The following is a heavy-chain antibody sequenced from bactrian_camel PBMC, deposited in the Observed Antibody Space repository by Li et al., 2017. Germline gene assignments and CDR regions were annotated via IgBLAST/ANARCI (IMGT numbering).Heavy chain of an antibody. CDR3: AARDDGSCSLNPGWTY. Sequence: QLVESGGGSVQAGASLTLSYAGSGYAYSTACMAWFRQAPGKERERVAGFYRADGSTVYAESVKGRFTITQDNAGVSVSLRMNSLKPEDTAIYYCAARDDGSCSLNPGWTYRGQGTQVTVS. J-gene: IGHJ4*01. D-gene: IGHD3*01. CDR2: FYRADGST. V-gene: IGHV3S25*01. CDR1: GYAYSTAC.